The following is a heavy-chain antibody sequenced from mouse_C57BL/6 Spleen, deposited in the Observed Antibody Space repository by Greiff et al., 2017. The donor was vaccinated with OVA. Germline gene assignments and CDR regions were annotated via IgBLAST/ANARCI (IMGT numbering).Heavy chain of an antibody. CDR3: ARGGYGSSPYAMDY. J-gene: IGHJ4*01. Sequence: VQLQQSGPELVKPGASVKIPCKASGYTFTDYNMDWVKQSHGKSLEWIGDINPNNGGTIYNQTFKGKATLTVDKSSSTAYMELRSLTSEDTAVYYCARGGYGSSPYAMDYWGQGTSVTVSS. CDR1: GYTFTDYN. CDR2: INPNNGGT. D-gene: IGHD1-1*01. V-gene: IGHV1-18*01.